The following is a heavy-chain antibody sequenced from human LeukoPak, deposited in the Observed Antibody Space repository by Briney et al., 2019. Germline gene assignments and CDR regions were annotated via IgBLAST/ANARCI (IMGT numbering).Heavy chain of an antibody. CDR3: ARVRGSGTSCYTY. D-gene: IGHD2-2*02. CDR1: GFIFSDYY. J-gene: IGHJ4*02. V-gene: IGHV3-11*05. CDR2: ISSSSSYT. Sequence: GGSLRLSCAASGFIFSDYYMSWIRRAPGKGLEWISYISSSSSYTNYADSVKGRFTIPRDNAKNSLYLQMNSLRAEDTAVYYCARVRGSGTSCYTYWGQGTLVTVSS.